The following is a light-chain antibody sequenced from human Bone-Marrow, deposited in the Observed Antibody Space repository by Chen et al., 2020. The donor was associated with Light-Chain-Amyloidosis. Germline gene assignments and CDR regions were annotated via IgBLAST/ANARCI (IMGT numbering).Light chain of an antibody. CDR2: KAS. CDR3: QQYKSYPYT. Sequence: DIQMTQSPSTLSASVGDRVTITCRASQSIINWLAWYQQKPGKAPKLLIYKASSLESGVPSRFSGSGSGTEFTLTISSLQPDDFATYHCQQYKSYPYTFGQGIKLEI. CDR1: QSIINW. J-gene: IGKJ2*01. V-gene: IGKV1-5*03.